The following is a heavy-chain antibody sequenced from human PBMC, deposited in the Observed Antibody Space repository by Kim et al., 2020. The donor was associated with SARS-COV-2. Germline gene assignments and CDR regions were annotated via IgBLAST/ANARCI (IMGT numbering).Heavy chain of an antibody. CDR3: ARHGIQLWLPDWFDP. CDR1: GGSISSSSYY. J-gene: IGHJ5*02. CDR2: IYYSGST. Sequence: SETLSLTCTVSGGSISSSSYYWGWIRQPPGKGLEWIGSIYYSGSTYYNPSLKSRVTISVDTSKNQFSLKLSSVTSAATAVYYCARHGIQLWLPDWFDPWGQGTLVTVSS. V-gene: IGHV4-39*01. D-gene: IGHD5-18*01.